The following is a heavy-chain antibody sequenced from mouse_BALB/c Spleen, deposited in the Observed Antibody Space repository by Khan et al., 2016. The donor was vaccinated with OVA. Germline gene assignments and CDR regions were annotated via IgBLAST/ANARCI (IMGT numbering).Heavy chain of an antibody. J-gene: IGHJ3*01. CDR2: INPNNYYT. V-gene: IGHV1-4*01. Sequence: QVQLQQSGAELARPGASVKMSCKASGYTFTSYTMHWIRQRPGQALEWIGQINPNNYYTNYNQNFKDKATLIVDKSSSTAYMQLSSLTSGDSAVYYCVREGAYYRSDGWFAYWGQGTLVTVSA. CDR3: VREGAYYRSDGWFAY. D-gene: IGHD2-14*01. CDR1: GYTFTSYT.